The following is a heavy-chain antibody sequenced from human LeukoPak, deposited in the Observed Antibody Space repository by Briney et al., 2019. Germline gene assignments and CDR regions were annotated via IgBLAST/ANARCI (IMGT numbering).Heavy chain of an antibody. J-gene: IGHJ4*02. CDR2: IYHSGST. Sequence: PSGTLSLTCAVSGGSITSTDWWSWVRQPPGKGLEWIGEIYHSGSTNYNPSLKSRVSISVDTSKNQFSLILTSVTAADTAVYYCARVDIVATIHFDYWGQGTLVTVSS. CDR3: ARVDIVATIHFDY. D-gene: IGHD5-12*01. CDR1: GGSITSTDW. V-gene: IGHV4-4*02.